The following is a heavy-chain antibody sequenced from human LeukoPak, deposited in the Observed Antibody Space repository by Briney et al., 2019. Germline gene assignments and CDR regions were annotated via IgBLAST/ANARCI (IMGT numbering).Heavy chain of an antibody. J-gene: IGHJ4*02. D-gene: IGHD3-10*01. CDR1: GYNFTTYD. V-gene: IGHV1-8*01. CDR2: MNPNSGNT. Sequence: PQVKSSCNAAGYNFTTYDLNWVRKANGQGLEWMGWMNPNSGNTGYAQKFQGSVTMTRNISITTAYMELSNLTSEDTAVYYCARRIRGAPTDYWGQGTLVTVSS. CDR3: ARRIRGAPTDY.